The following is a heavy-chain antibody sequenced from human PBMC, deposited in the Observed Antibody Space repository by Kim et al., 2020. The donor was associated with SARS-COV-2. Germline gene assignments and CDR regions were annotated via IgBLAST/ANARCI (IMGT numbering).Heavy chain of an antibody. CDR3: ARSRITMVRGVIISDAFDI. V-gene: IGHV3-33*01. Sequence: GGSLRLSCAASGFTFTSYHMHWVRQAPGKGLEWVAVIWYDGSNKYYVDSVKGRFTISRDNSKNTLYLQMNSLRAEDTAVYYCARSRITMVRGVIISDAFDIWGQGTMVTVSS. CDR2: IWYDGSNK. D-gene: IGHD3-10*01. CDR1: GFTFTSYH. J-gene: IGHJ3*02.